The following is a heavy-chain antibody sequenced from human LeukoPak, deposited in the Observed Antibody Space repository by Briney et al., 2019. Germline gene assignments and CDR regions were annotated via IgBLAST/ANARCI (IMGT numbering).Heavy chain of an antibody. J-gene: IGHJ4*02. CDR1: GESSSGFY. V-gene: IGHV4-34*01. D-gene: IGHD2-2*02. CDR3: ASRNKIPPAFNYYDS. Sequence: SETLSLTCAVYGESSSGFYWSWIRQPPGKGLEWIGSFYYGGSTYYNPSLKSRVNISVDTSRTQFSLKLSSMTAADTAVYYCASRNKIPPAFNYYDSWGQGTMVTVSS. CDR2: FYYGGST.